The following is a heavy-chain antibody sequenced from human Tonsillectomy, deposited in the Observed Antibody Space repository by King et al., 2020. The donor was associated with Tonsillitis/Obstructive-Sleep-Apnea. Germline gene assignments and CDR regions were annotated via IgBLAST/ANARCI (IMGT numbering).Heavy chain of an antibody. Sequence: VQLVESGGGLVQPGRSLRLSCTASGFTFGDYAMSWVRQAPGKGLEWVGFIRSKAYGGTTEYAASVKGRFTISRDDSKSIAYLQMNSLKTEDTAVYYCTRGRHYDSSRPLFDTWGQGTLVTVSS. CDR1: GFTFGDYA. D-gene: IGHD3-22*01. CDR3: TRGRHYDSSRPLFDT. J-gene: IGHJ5*02. CDR2: IRSKAYGGTT. V-gene: IGHV3-49*04.